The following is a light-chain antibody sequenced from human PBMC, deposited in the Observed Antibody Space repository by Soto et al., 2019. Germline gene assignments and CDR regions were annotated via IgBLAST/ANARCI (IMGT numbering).Light chain of an antibody. CDR2: GAS. Sequence: EIVLTQSPGTLSLSPGERATLSCRASESVSSSYFAWYQQKPGQAPRLLIYGASSRPTGIPDRFSGSGSGTDFTLTISRLEPEDSAVYYCQHSEASLWAFGQGTKVDIK. CDR3: QHSEASLWA. J-gene: IGKJ1*01. CDR1: ESVSSSY. V-gene: IGKV3-20*01.